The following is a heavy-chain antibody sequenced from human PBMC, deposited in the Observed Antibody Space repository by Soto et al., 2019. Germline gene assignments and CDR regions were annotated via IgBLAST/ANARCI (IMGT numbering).Heavy chain of an antibody. Sequence: HPGGSLRLSCAASGFTFSSYGMHWVRQAPGKGLEWVSGISANGDTIDYVDSVKGRFTISRDNAKNSLFLQMNSLRPEDTALYYCAKDMKWGGMTTIHYFDSWGQGTQVTVSS. CDR1: GFTFSSYG. CDR3: AKDMKWGGMTTIHYFDS. D-gene: IGHD4-17*01. V-gene: IGHV3-9*01. J-gene: IGHJ4*02. CDR2: ISANGDTI.